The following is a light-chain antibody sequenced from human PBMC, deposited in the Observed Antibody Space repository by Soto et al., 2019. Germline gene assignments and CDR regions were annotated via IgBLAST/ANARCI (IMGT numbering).Light chain of an antibody. Sequence: QSVLTQPPSVSGAPGQRVTISCTGSSSNIGAGYDVHWYQQLPETAPKLLIYGNNNRPSGVPDRFSGSKSGTSASLAITGLQAEDEADYYCQSYDSSLSGSGVFGGGTQLTVL. V-gene: IGLV1-40*01. J-gene: IGLJ2*01. CDR1: SSNIGAGYD. CDR2: GNN. CDR3: QSYDSSLSGSGV.